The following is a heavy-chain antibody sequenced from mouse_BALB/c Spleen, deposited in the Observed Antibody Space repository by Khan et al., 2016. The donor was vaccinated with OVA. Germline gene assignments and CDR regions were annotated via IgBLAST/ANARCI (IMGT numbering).Heavy chain of an antibody. J-gene: IGHJ4*01. D-gene: IGHD3-3*01. V-gene: IGHV9-3-1*01. CDR3: ARGGRRAMDY. CDR1: GYTFTNYG. CDR2: IYTYTGEP. Sequence: QIQLVQSGPDLKKPGETVKISCKASGYTFTNYGINWVKQAPGKGLKWMGWIYTYTGEPTYADDFKGRFAISLETSASTAYLQINNLKNEDTATYFCARGGRRAMDYWGQGTSVTVSS.